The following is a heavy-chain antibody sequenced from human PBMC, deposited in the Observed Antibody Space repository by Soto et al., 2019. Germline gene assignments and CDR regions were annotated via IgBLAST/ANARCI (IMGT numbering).Heavy chain of an antibody. Sequence: QVQLVQSGAEVKKPGSSVKVSCKASGGTFSSYAISWVRQAPGQGLEWMGGIIPIFGTANYAQKFQGRVTIPADESTSTAYMELSSLRSEDTAVYYCARVIRFGELYPYYYYGMDVWGQGTTVTVSS. V-gene: IGHV1-69*01. CDR1: GGTFSSYA. CDR2: IIPIFGTA. D-gene: IGHD3-10*01. J-gene: IGHJ6*02. CDR3: ARVIRFGELYPYYYYGMDV.